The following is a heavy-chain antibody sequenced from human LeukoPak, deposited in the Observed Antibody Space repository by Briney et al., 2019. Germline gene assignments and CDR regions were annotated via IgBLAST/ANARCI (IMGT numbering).Heavy chain of an antibody. CDR1: GYTFTSYG. J-gene: IGHJ4*02. CDR2: ISGDNGNT. V-gene: IGHV1-18*01. Sequence: ASVKVSCKASGYTFTSYGITWVRQAPGQGLEWMGWISGDNGNTKYAQNLQGRVTMTTDTSTSTAYMELRSLRSDDTAVYYCARVPIGYYESGAYPYYCDYWGQGTLVTVSS. CDR3: ARVPIGYYESGAYPYYCDY. D-gene: IGHD3-22*01.